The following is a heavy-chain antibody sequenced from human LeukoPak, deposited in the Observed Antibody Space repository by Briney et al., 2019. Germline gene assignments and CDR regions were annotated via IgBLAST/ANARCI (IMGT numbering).Heavy chain of an antibody. J-gene: IGHJ3*01. CDR3: ARDPNGDYIGAFEF. CDR2: ITSGGAQ. CDR1: GFTFSNYA. D-gene: IGHD4-17*01. Sequence: GGSLRLSCAASGFTFSNYAVRWVRQAPGQGLEWVSSITSGGAQRYPDSVKGRFTISRDNTKHTQYLQMNSPRAGDAAQYFCARDPNGDYIGAFEFWGRGTVVTVSS. V-gene: IGHV3-23*01.